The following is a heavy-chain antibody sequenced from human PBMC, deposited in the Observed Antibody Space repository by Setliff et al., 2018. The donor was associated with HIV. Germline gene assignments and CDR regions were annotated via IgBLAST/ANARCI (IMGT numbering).Heavy chain of an antibody. Sequence: GGSLRLSCAASGFSFNKAWMTWVRQAPGKGLEWVGRIPSNGVPVKGRFTISRDDSNNMLYLQMNNLVTEDTAVYYCTTDLGLSYGSGSRIDYWGQGTLVTVS. CDR2: IPS. CDR3: TTDLGLSYGSGSRIDY. D-gene: IGHD3-10*01. CDR1: GFSFNKAW. J-gene: IGHJ4*02. V-gene: IGHV3-15*01.